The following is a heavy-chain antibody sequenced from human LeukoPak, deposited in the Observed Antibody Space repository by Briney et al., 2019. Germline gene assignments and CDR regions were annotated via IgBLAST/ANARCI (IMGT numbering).Heavy chain of an antibody. D-gene: IGHD5-24*01. Sequence: TLSLTCTVSGGSISSDDYYWTWIRQPAGKGLEWIGRIYPDGSTTYNPSLKSRVTISLDTSKNQFSLTLSSVTAADTAAFYCARGFDGYNFFDYWGQGTLVTVSS. CDR2: IYPDGST. CDR3: ARGFDGYNFFDY. CDR1: GGSISSDDYY. V-gene: IGHV4-61*02. J-gene: IGHJ4*02.